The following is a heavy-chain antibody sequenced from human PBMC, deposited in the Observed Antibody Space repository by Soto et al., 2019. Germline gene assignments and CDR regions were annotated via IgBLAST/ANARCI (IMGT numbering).Heavy chain of an antibody. CDR1: GFAFSAYS. CDR3: ARGKSCSGGSCYFDY. J-gene: IGHJ4*02. CDR2: ISSSSAYI. V-gene: IGHV3-21*01. Sequence: DVQLVESGGGLVKPGGSLRLSCAASGFAFSAYSMNWVRQAPGKGLQWVSPISSSSAYIYYEDSVKGRFTISSDNAKNSLYLEVNSLGAEDTAIYYCARGKSCSGGSCYFDYWGQGTLVTVSS. D-gene: IGHD2-15*01.